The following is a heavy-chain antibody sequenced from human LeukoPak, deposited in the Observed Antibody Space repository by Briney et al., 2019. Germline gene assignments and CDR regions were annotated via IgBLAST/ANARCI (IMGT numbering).Heavy chain of an antibody. CDR3: ARRPIVGASFDY. Sequence: PSETLSLTCTVSGGSISSYYWGWIRQPPGKGLEWIGSIYYSGSTYYNPSLKSRVTISVDTSKNQFSLKLSSVTAADTAVYYCARRPIVGASFDYWGQGTLVTVSS. CDR2: IYYSGST. V-gene: IGHV4-39*01. CDR1: GGSISSYY. J-gene: IGHJ4*02. D-gene: IGHD1-26*01.